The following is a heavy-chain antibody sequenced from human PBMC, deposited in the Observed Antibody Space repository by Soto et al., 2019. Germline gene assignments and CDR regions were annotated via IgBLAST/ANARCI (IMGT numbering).Heavy chain of an antibody. CDR2: ISYDGNIK. Sequence: QVQLVESGGGVVQPGRSLRLSCAASGFTFSSYAMHWVRQAPGKGLEWVAVISYDGNIKFYADSVKGRFTISRDNSKNTLYLQMNSLRAEDTAVYYCARDPIITILSPFYGMDVWGQGTTVTVSS. V-gene: IGHV3-33*01. J-gene: IGHJ6*02. D-gene: IGHD3-3*01. CDR1: GFTFSSYA. CDR3: ARDPIITILSPFYGMDV.